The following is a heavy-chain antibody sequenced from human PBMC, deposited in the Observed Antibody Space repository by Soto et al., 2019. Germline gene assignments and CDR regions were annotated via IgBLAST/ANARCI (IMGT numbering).Heavy chain of an antibody. CDR2: ISGSGFDT. Sequence: EVQLLESGGALVQPGGSLRLSCAASGFTFSNYAMSWVRQAPGKGLEWVSAISGSGFDTFYRDSVKGHFTISRDNSKKTLYLQMNGLRGEDTAVYYCAKDRGGRLGGFDYWGQGTLATVSS. J-gene: IGHJ4*02. V-gene: IGHV3-23*01. CDR3: AKDRGGRLGGFDY. CDR1: GFTFSNYA. D-gene: IGHD3-16*01.